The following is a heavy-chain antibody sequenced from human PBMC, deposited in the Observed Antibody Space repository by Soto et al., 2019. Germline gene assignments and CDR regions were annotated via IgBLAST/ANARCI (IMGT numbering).Heavy chain of an antibody. Sequence: QITLKESGPTLVKPTQTLTLTCTFSGFSLNTRGVGVGWIRQPPGKALEWLTLIYWDDAKEYSPSLKSRLTITKDTSKNQVVLIMTNMDPMDTATYYCVHKGEGDRILDFWGQGALVTVSS. CDR3: VHKGEGDRILDF. CDR2: IYWDDAK. D-gene: IGHD3-16*01. CDR1: GFSLNTRGVG. V-gene: IGHV2-5*02. J-gene: IGHJ4*02.